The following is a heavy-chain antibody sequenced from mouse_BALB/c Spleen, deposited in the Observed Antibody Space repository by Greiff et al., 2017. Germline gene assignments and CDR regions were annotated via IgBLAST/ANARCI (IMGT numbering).Heavy chain of an antibody. CDR1: GYTFTSYD. CDR2: IYPGDGST. Sequence: QVQLQQSGAELVKPGASVKLSCKASGYTFTSYDINWVKQRPGQGLEWIGWIYPGDGSTKYNEKFKGKATLTADKSSSTAYMQPSSLTSENSAVYFCARSYYRYDDAMDYWGQGTSVTVSS. V-gene: IGHV1S56*01. J-gene: IGHJ4*01. D-gene: IGHD2-14*01. CDR3: ARSYYRYDDAMDY.